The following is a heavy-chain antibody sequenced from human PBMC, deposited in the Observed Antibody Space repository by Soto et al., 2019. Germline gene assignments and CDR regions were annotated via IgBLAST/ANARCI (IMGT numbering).Heavy chain of an antibody. D-gene: IGHD3-3*01. CDR2: IIPIFGTA. Sequence: GASVKVSCKASGGTFSSYAISWVRQAPGQGLEWMGGIIPIFGTANYAQKFQGRVTITADESTSTAYMELSSLRSEDTAVYYCASCTSTNVLRFLEWLPRPNRYYYYGMDVWGQGTTVTVSS. CDR3: ASCTSTNVLRFLEWLPRPNRYYYYGMDV. J-gene: IGHJ6*02. CDR1: GGTFSSYA. V-gene: IGHV1-69*13.